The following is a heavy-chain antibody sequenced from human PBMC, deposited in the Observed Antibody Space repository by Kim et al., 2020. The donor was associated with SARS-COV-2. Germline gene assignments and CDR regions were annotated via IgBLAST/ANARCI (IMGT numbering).Heavy chain of an antibody. CDR2: IYSGGST. V-gene: IGHV3-53*01. J-gene: IGHJ4*02. D-gene: IGHD5-18*01. CDR3: ARGGYSYGYEASDDY. CDR1: GFTVSSNY. Sequence: GGSLRLSCAASGFTVSSNYMSWVRQAPGKGLEWVSVIYSGGSTYYADSMKGRFTISRDNSKNTLYLQMNSLRAEDTAVYYCARGGYSYGYEASDDYWGQGTLVTVSS.